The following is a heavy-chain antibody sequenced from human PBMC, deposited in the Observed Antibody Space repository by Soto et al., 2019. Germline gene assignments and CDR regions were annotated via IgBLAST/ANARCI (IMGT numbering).Heavy chain of an antibody. Sequence: QPGGSLRLSCAASGLTVSSNYMSWVRQAPGKGLEWVSSIHPGGDTFYADSVKGRFSFSRDNSKNTVYLQMNSLRVEDTAVYYCVRGTXDAKIRFDPWGQGTRGTVSS. CDR3: VRGTXDAKIRFDP. J-gene: IGHJ5*02. CDR1: GLTVSSNY. V-gene: IGHV3-53*01. CDR2: IHPGGDT.